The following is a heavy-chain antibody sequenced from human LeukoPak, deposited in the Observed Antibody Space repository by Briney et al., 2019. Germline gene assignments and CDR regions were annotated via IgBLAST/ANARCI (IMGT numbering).Heavy chain of an antibody. CDR1: GGSFSGYY. Sequence: SETLSLTCAVYGGSFSGYYWSWIRQPPGKGLEWIGEINHSGSTNYHPSLKSRVTISVDTSKNQFSLKLSSVTAADTAVYYCARGVRGYSYGYYYYYYMDVWGKGTTVTISS. CDR2: INHSGST. J-gene: IGHJ6*03. V-gene: IGHV4-34*01. CDR3: ARGVRGYSYGYYYYYYMDV. D-gene: IGHD5-18*01.